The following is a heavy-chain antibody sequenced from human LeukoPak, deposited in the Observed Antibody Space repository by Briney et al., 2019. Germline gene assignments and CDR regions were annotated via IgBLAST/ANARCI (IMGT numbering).Heavy chain of an antibody. V-gene: IGHV4-34*01. CDR2: INHSGST. J-gene: IGHJ4*02. CDR3: ARGELWGDYVWGSYRYKWTKYFDY. Sequence: PSETLSLTCTVSGDSISSGYYWSWIRQPPGKGLEWIGEINHSGSTNYNPSLKSRVTISVDTSKNQFSLKLSSVTAADTAVYYCARGELWGDYVWGSYRYKWTKYFDYWGQGTLVTVSS. D-gene: IGHD3-16*02. CDR1: GDSISSGYY.